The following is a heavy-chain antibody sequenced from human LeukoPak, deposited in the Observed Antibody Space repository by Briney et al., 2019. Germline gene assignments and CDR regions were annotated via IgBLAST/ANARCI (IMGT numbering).Heavy chain of an antibody. J-gene: IGHJ4*02. CDR2: ISGSGGST. Sequence: PGGSLRLSCAASGFTFSSYAMSWVRQAPGKGLEWVSAISGSGGSTYYADSVKGRFTISRDNSKNTLYLQMNSLRAEDTAVYYCAKDRQYQYYYDSSAHLKPYWGQGTLVTVSS. CDR1: GFTFSSYA. D-gene: IGHD3-22*01. CDR3: AKDRQYQYYYDSSAHLKPY. V-gene: IGHV3-23*01.